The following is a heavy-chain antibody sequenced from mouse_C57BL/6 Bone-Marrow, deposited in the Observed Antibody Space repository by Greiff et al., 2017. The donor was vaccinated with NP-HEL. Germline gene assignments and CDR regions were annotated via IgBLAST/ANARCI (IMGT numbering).Heavy chain of an antibody. CDR1: GFSLTSYG. Sequence: VKVVESGPGLVQPSQSLSITCTVSGFSLTSYGVHWVRQSPGKGLEWLGVIWSGGSTDYNAAFISRLSISKDNSKSQVFFKMNSLQADDTAIYDCARKEGGYYDSWYFDVWGTGTTVTVSS. CDR2: IWSGGST. D-gene: IGHD2-4*01. V-gene: IGHV2-2*01. CDR3: ARKEGGYYDSWYFDV. J-gene: IGHJ1*03.